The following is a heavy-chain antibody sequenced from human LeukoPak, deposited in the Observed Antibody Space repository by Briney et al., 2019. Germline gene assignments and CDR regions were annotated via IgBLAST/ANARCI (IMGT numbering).Heavy chain of an antibody. V-gene: IGHV3-23*01. CDR3: AKYCGGPSCYSGLNS. CDR2: ITGSGANT. J-gene: IGHJ4*02. CDR1: GFTFRTYA. D-gene: IGHD2-15*01. Sequence: PGGSLRLSCAASGFTFRTYAMTWVRQAPGEGLEWVSTITGSGANTYYADSVKGRFTITRDNSKSTLYLQMNSLRAEDTAEYYCAKYCGGPSCYSGLNSWGQGTLVSVSP.